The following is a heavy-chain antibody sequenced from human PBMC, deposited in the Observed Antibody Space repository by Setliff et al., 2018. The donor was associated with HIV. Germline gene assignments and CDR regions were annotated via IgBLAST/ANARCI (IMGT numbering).Heavy chain of an antibody. J-gene: IGHJ4*02. D-gene: IGHD1-1*01. V-gene: IGHV1-2*02. CDR3: ARQLSNSFDY. Sequence: GASVKVSCKSSGYTFTDYFTHWVRQAPGQGLEWMGWISPDNANTRISQRFRGSVTMTRDRSINTAYMEFSGLTSDDTAVYYCARQLSNSFDYWGQGTLVTVS. CDR2: ISPDNANT. CDR1: GYTFTDYF.